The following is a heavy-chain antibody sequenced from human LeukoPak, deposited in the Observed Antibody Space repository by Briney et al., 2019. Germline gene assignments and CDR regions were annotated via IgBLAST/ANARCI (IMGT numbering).Heavy chain of an antibody. D-gene: IGHD6-13*01. Sequence: GGSLRLSSAASGFIFSSYAMSWVRQAPGKGLEWVSAISGSGGSTYYADSVKGRFTISRDNSKNTLYLQMNSLRAEDTAVYYCARGESWYLCDYWGQGTLVTVSS. CDR1: GFIFSSYA. CDR2: ISGSGGST. V-gene: IGHV3-23*01. CDR3: ARGESWYLCDY. J-gene: IGHJ4*02.